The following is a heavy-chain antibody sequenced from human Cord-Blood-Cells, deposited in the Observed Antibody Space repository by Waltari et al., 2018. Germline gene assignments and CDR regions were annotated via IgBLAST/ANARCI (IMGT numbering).Heavy chain of an antibody. CDR1: GGTFSSYA. V-gene: IGHV1-69*12. CDR3: AGEGGGY. J-gene: IGHJ4*02. D-gene: IGHD3-16*01. CDR2: ITPVVGTA. Sequence: QVQLVQSGAEVKKPGSSVKVSCKASGGTFSSYAISWVRQAPGQGLEGMGGITPVVGTANYARKFQGRVTITANESTSTAYRELGSLRSEDTAVYYCAGEGGGYWGQGTLVTVSS.